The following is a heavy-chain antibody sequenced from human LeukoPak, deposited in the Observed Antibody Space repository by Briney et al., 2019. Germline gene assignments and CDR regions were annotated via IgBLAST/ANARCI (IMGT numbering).Heavy chain of an antibody. Sequence: SETLSLTCTVSGGSISSSSYYWGWIRQPPGTGLEWIGNIYYSGSTYYTPSLKSRVTISVDTSKNQFSLKLSSVTAADTAVYYCARGNPTSSAYRGYYYYYYGMDVWGQGTTVTVSS. V-gene: IGHV4-39*01. J-gene: IGHJ6*02. CDR1: GGSISSSSYY. CDR2: IYYSGST. CDR3: ARGNPTSSAYRGYYYYYYGMDV. D-gene: IGHD2-2*01.